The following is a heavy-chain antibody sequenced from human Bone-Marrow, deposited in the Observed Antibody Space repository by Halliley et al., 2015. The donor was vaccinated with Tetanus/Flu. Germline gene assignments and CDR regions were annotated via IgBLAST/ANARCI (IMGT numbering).Heavy chain of an antibody. J-gene: IGHJ6*02. Sequence: TLSLTCAVYGGSFSGYYWTWIRQPPGKGLEWIGEINLSGRTNYNPPLKSRVTISLDTAKNQFSLRLSSVTAADTAVYYCARTVKGVITISFYYNGDVWGQGTTVPVSS. CDR2: INLSGRT. CDR3: ARTVKGVITISFYYNGDV. D-gene: IGHD3-22*01. V-gene: IGHV4-34*01. CDR1: GGSFSGYY.